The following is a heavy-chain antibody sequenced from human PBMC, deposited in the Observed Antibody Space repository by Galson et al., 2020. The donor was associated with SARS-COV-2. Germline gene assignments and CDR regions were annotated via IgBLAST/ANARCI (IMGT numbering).Heavy chain of an antibody. CDR3: ARGRITMIGGAHPGDD. CDR1: GGSISSGGYY. D-gene: IGHD3-22*01. V-gene: IGHV4-31*03. CDR2: IYYSGST. J-gene: IGHJ4*02. Sequence: SETLSLTCTVSGGSISSGGYYWSWIRQHPGKGLEWIGYIYYSGSTYYNPSLKSRVTISVDTSKNQFSLKLSSVTAADTAVYYCARGRITMIGGAHPGDDWGQGTRVTVSA.